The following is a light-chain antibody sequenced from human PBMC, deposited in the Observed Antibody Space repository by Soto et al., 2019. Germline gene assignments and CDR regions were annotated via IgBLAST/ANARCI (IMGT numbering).Light chain of an antibody. J-gene: IGKJ2*01. CDR1: YDISSS. CDR3: QQLSHYPYT. Sequence: DIQLTQSPSFLSASVEDRVTISCRASYDISSSLAWYQQEPGKTPKLLIYDSSTLQTGVPLRFTGSGSGRKFTLTISGLQFGDFATYFCQQLSHYPYTFGQGTKLEI. V-gene: IGKV1-9*01. CDR2: DSS.